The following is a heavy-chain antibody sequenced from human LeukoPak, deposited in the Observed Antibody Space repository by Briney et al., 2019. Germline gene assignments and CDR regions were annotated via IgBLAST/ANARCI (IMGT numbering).Heavy chain of an antibody. CDR1: GGTFSSYA. D-gene: IGHD2-21*02. V-gene: IGHV1-69*13. CDR3: AIIQVAGIVVVTAMTDAFDI. CDR2: IIPIFGTA. Sequence: ASVKVSCKASGGTFSSYAISWVRQASGQGLEWMGGIIPIFGTANYAQKFQGRVTITADESTSTAYMELSSLRSEDTAVYYCAIIQVAGIVVVTAMTDAFDIWGQGTMVTVSS. J-gene: IGHJ3*02.